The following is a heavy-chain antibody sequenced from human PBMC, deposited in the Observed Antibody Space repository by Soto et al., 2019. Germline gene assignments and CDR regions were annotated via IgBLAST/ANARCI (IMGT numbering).Heavy chain of an antibody. CDR3: ERERYLSRGRYFDR. J-gene: IGHJ2*01. D-gene: IGHD1-20*01. Sequence: EVQLVESGGGLIQPGGSLRLSCAAAGFTVSSNYMSWVRQAPGKGLEWVSVIYSGGSTYYADSVKGRFTIYRDNSKNALYLQMNRLRAEDTAVYYCERERYLSRGRYFDRWGRGTLVTVSS. V-gene: IGHV3-53*01. CDR1: GFTVSSNY. CDR2: IYSGGST.